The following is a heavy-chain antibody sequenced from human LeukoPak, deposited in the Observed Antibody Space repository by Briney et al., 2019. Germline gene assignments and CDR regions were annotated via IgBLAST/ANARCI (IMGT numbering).Heavy chain of an antibody. Sequence: PSETLSLTCTVSGGSISSYYWSWIRQPPGKGLEWIGYIYYSGSTNYNPSLKSRVTISVDTSKNQFSLKLSSVTAADTAVYYCARGNPAMYFDYWGQGTLVTVSS. CDR3: ARGNPAMYFDY. J-gene: IGHJ4*02. D-gene: IGHD5-18*01. CDR1: GGSISSYY. V-gene: IGHV4-59*01. CDR2: IYYSGST.